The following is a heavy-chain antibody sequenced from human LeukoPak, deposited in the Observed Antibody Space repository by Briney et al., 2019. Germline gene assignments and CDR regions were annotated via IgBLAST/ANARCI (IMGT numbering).Heavy chain of an antibody. CDR2: INWNSDFI. V-gene: IGHV3-9*01. CDR3: VKDTGRPSYYYYYGMGV. J-gene: IGHJ6*02. Sequence: GGPLRLSCAASGFNFDDFAMHWLREAPGKGLQWVACINWNSDFIGYADSVRGRFTIYRDNGENSLYLQMNSLRAEDTALYYCVKDTGRPSYYYYYGMGVWGQGTTVTVSS. CDR1: GFNFDDFA.